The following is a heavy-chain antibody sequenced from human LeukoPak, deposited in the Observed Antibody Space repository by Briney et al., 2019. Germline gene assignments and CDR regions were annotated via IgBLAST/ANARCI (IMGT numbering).Heavy chain of an antibody. CDR3: ARGNRWLVFYYYGMDV. CDR2: ISSSGSTI. D-gene: IGHD6-19*01. J-gene: IGHJ6*02. Sequence: PGGSLRLSCAASVFTFSSYSMNWVRQAPGKGLEWVSYISSSGSTIYYADSVKGRFTISRDNAKNSLYLQMNSLRAEDTAVYYCARGNRWLVFYYYGMDVWGQGTTVTVSS. V-gene: IGHV3-48*01. CDR1: VFTFSSYS.